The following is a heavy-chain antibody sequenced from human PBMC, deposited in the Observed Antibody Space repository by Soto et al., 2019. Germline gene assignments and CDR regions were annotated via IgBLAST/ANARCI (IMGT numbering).Heavy chain of an antibody. J-gene: IGHJ4*02. D-gene: IGHD6-25*01. CDR3: TRLPSRYSSEPTDY. CDR2: IYHSGST. Sequence: PSDTLSLTCAVSGGSISSGGYSWSWIRQPPGKGLEWIGYIYHSGSTYYNPSLKSRVTISVDRSKNQFSLKLSSVTAADTAVYYCTRLPSRYSSEPTDYWGQGTLVTVSS. CDR1: GGSISSGGYS. V-gene: IGHV4-30-2*01.